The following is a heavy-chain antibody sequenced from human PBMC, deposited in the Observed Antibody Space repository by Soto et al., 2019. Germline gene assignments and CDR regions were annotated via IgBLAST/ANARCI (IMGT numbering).Heavy chain of an antibody. Sequence: SETLSLTSIVSGVYVSSVTYYWSWIRQPPGKGLEWIGHISYSGSTYYNPSLKSRVTISVDTSKNQFSLNLSSVTAADTAMYYCARAGVATIYPGNNWFDPWGQGTLVTVSS. V-gene: IGHV4-30-4*08. CDR3: ARAGVATIYPGNNWFDP. D-gene: IGHD5-12*01. CDR2: ISYSGST. CDR1: GVYVSSVTYY. J-gene: IGHJ5*02.